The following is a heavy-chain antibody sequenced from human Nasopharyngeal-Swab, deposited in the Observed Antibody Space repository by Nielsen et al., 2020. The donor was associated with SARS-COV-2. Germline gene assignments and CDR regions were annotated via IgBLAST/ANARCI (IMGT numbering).Heavy chain of an antibody. D-gene: IGHD6-13*01. CDR1: GSTFSSYW. Sequence: GGSLILSCAASGSTFSSYWMSWVRQAPGKGLEWLANIKQDGSEKYYVDSVKGRFTISRDNAKNSLYLQMNSLRAEDRAVYYCARKPPQQLVGGEFDYWGQGTLVTVSS. CDR2: IKQDGSEK. V-gene: IGHV3-7*01. CDR3: ARKPPQQLVGGEFDY. J-gene: IGHJ4*02.